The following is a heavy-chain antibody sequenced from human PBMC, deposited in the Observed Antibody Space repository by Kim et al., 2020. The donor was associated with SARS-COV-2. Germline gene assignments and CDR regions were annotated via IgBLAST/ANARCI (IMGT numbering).Heavy chain of an antibody. J-gene: IGHJ4*02. D-gene: IGHD3-22*01. Sequence: SETLSLTCTVSGGSISSSSYYWGWIRQPPGKGLEWIGSIYYSGSTYYNPSLKSRVTISVDTSKNQFSLKLSSVTAADTAVYYCARHDSEEYYYDSSGYYGYFDYWGQGTLVTVSS. CDR2: IYYSGST. CDR3: ARHDSEEYYYDSSGYYGYFDY. V-gene: IGHV4-39*01. CDR1: GGSISSSSYY.